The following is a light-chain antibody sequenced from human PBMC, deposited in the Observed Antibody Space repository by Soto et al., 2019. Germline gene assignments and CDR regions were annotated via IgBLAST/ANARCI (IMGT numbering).Light chain of an antibody. CDR3: QQRTNWPLT. V-gene: IGKV3-11*01. J-gene: IGKJ4*01. CDR1: QSVTTF. Sequence: IVLTQSPGTLSLSPGERATLSCRASQSVTTFLAWYQQKPGQAPRLLIYDASKRATGIPARFSGSGSGTDFTLTISSLEPEDFAVYYCQQRTNWPLTFGGGTKVEIK. CDR2: DAS.